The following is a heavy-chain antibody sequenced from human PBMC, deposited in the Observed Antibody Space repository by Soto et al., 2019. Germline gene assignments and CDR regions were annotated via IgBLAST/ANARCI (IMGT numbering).Heavy chain of an antibody. D-gene: IGHD2-2*01. Sequence: SETLSLTCAVFSASLGDHYWAWIRQSPDKGLEWIGEVHPSGSTDYNPSLKSRPTLSLDTSKNQFSLKLSSVTAADTAVYYCARESSYCSSTSCYRYWFDPWGQGTLVTVSS. CDR1: SASLGDHY. CDR3: ARESSYCSSTSCYRYWFDP. CDR2: VHPSGST. J-gene: IGHJ5*02. V-gene: IGHV4-34*01.